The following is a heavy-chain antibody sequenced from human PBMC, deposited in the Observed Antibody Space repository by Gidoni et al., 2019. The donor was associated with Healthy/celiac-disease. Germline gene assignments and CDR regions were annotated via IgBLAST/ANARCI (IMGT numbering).Heavy chain of an antibody. D-gene: IGHD2-15*01. CDR2: ISSSSSTI. CDR3: ARVGYCSGGSCYSGTNFDY. J-gene: IGHJ4*02. CDR1: VFTFSSYS. V-gene: IGHV3-48*02. Sequence: EVQLVESGGGLVQPGGSLGLSCAAAVFTFSSYSMNWVRQAPGKGLEWVSYISSSSSTIYYADSVKGRFTISRDNAKNSLYLQMNSLRDEDTAVYYCARVGYCSGGSCYSGTNFDYWGQGTLVTVSS.